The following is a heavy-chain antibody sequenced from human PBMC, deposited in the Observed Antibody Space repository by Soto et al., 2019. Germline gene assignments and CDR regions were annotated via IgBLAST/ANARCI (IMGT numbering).Heavy chain of an antibody. D-gene: IGHD6-6*01. V-gene: IGHV3-48*03. J-gene: IGHJ3*02. Sequence: QPGGSLRLSCAASGFTFSSYEMNWVRQAPGKGLEWVSYISSSGSTIYYADSVKGRFTISRDNAKNSLYLQMNSLRAEDTAVYYCARERWYSSSSPDAFDIWGQGTMVTVSS. CDR1: GFTFSSYE. CDR2: ISSSGSTI. CDR3: ARERWYSSSSPDAFDI.